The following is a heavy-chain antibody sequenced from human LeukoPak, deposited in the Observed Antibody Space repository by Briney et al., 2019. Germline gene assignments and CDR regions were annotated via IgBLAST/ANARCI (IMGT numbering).Heavy chain of an antibody. D-gene: IGHD1-26*01. CDR2: INPNSGGT. CDR3: ANLPLTSGVDY. J-gene: IGHJ4*02. CDR1: GYTFTDYY. V-gene: IGHV1-2*02. Sequence: ASVKVSCKASGYTFTDYYLHWVRQAPGQGLEWMGRINPNSGGTNYAQKFQGRVTMTRDTSTSTAYMELSRLRSVDTAIYYCANLPLTSGVDYWGQGTLVTVSS.